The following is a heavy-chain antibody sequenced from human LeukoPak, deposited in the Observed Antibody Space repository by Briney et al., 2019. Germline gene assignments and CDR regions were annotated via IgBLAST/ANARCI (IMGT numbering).Heavy chain of an antibody. J-gene: IGHJ4*02. CDR1: GGPISSSSYY. D-gene: IGHD5-12*01. CDR2: IYYSGST. V-gene: IGHV4-39*01. CDR3: ARRNVSIVATTFDY. Sequence: SETLSLTCTVSGGPISSSSYYWGWIRQPPGKGLEWIGSIYYSGSTYYNPSLKSRVTISVDTSKNQFSLKLSSVTAADTAVYYCARRNVSIVATTFDYWGQGTLVTVSS.